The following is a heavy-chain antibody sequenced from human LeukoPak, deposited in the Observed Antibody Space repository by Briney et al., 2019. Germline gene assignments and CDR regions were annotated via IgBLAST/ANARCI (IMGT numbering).Heavy chain of an antibody. D-gene: IGHD6-13*01. Sequence: GGSLRLPCAASGFSFSSYSINWVRQAPGKGLEWVSSISSNSAYIYYADSVKGRFTISRDNAKNSLYLQMSSLRVEDTAVYYCARLSPAVGLVFDFWGQGTLVAVSP. J-gene: IGHJ4*02. CDR3: ARLSPAVGLVFDF. CDR1: GFSFSSYS. V-gene: IGHV3-21*01. CDR2: ISSNSAYI.